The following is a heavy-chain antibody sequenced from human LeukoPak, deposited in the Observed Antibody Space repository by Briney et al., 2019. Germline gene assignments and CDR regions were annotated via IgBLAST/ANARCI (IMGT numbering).Heavy chain of an antibody. CDR1: GFTFSSYA. V-gene: IGHV3-23*01. CDR3: AKDLGETTVTTSDY. J-gene: IGHJ4*02. D-gene: IGHD4-17*01. CDR2: ISGSGGST. Sequence: GGSLRLSCAASGFTFSSYAMSWVRQAPGKGLEWVSAISGSGGSTYYADSAKGRFTISRDNSKNTLYLQMNSLRAEDTAVYYCAKDLGETTVTTSDYWGQGTLVTVSS.